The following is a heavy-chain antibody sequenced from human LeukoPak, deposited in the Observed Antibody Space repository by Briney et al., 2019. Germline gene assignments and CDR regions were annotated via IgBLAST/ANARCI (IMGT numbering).Heavy chain of an antibody. D-gene: IGHD4-17*01. CDR2: ISAYNGHT. CDR3: ARTGIDYGVYGLLDY. V-gene: IGHV1-18*01. Sequence: GASVKVSCKASGYTFTKYGITWVRQAPGQGPEWVGWISAYNGHTESAQKFQGRVTMTTDTSTNTAYMELRSLRSDDTAVYYCARTGIDYGVYGLLDYWGQGSLVTVSS. J-gene: IGHJ4*02. CDR1: GYTFTKYG.